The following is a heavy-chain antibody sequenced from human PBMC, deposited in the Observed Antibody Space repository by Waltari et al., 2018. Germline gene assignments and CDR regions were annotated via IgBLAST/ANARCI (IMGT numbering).Heavy chain of an antibody. V-gene: IGHV3-53*04. Sequence: EMQLVESEGGLVQPGGSLTLSCTASGFDVNRNYLSWVRQAPGKGPEWVSVLYSDGRKFYADSVKGRFTISRHDSKNTRYLQLNSLTPDDTAVYYCARGFTLILGPWGQGALVTVSS. CDR3: ARGFTLILGP. CDR2: LYSDGRK. J-gene: IGHJ5*02. D-gene: IGHD3-16*01. CDR1: GFDVNRNY.